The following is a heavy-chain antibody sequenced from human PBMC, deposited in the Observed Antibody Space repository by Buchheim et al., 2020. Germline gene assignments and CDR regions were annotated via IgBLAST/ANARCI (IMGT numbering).Heavy chain of an antibody. CDR1: GFTFSSYA. CDR2: ISGSGGST. D-gene: IGHD4-23*01. Sequence: EVQLLESGGGLVQPGGSLRLFCAASGFTFSSYAMSWVRQATGKGLEWVSAISGSGGSTYYADSVKGRFHIYRDHSKNKLSLQMNSLRAEDTAVYYCAKLALVTPGIDYWGQGTL. CDR3: AKLALVTPGIDY. V-gene: IGHV3-23*01. J-gene: IGHJ4*02.